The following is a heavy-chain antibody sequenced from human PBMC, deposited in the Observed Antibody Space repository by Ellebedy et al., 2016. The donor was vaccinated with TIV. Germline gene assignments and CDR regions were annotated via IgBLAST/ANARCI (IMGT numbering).Heavy chain of an antibody. CDR1: GYTFTSYY. CDR3: ARAPSVDPHMDV. CDR2: INPTAGST. V-gene: IGHV1-46*01. D-gene: IGHD6-19*01. J-gene: IGHJ6*02. Sequence: AASVKVSCKASGYTFTSYYMHWVRQAPGQGLEWMGRINPTAGSTSSAQKFQGKVTMTSDTSTRTVYMELSSLRSEDTAVYYCARAPSVDPHMDVWGQGTTVTVSS.